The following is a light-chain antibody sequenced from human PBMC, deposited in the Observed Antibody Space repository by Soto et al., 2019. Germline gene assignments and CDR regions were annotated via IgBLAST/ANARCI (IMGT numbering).Light chain of an antibody. CDR3: QQYMSSVA. V-gene: IGKV3-20*01. CDR1: QSVDSTF. CDR2: GAS. Sequence: EIVLTQSPGSLSLSPGERATLSCRASQSVDSTFFSWYQNKPGQAPRLLIYGASKRAPGVPDRFSGSGSGTGLLLTISRLEPEDFAVYYCQQYMSSVAFGQPTTVHI. J-gene: IGKJ1*01.